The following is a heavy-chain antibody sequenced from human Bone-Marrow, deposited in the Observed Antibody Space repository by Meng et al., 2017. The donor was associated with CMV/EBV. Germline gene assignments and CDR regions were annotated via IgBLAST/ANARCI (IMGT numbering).Heavy chain of an antibody. CDR1: GYTFTRYF. CDR3: ARRYCSSTSCYRAFDI. CDR2: INPSGGSP. J-gene: IGHJ3*02. Sequence: ASVKVSCKASGYTFTRYFLHWVRQAHGQGLEWMGIINPSGGSPTYAQKLQGRVTMTTDTSTSTAYMELRSLRSDDTAVYYCARRYCSSTSCYRAFDIWGQWKMVNVSS. D-gene: IGHD2-2*01. V-gene: IGHV1-46*01.